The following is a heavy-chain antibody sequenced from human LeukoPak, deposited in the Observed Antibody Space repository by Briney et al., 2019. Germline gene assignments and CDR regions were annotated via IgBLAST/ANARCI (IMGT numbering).Heavy chain of an antibody. CDR1: GFTFSTYA. J-gene: IGHJ4*02. V-gene: IGHV3-23*01. Sequence: PGGSLRLSCAASGFTFSTYAMPWVRQAPGKGLEWVSTISGSGGDTYSADSVKGRFIIYRDNSKNTLHQQMSSLRAEDTSIYFCAKDSMGRGLFDQWGQGTLVTVSS. D-gene: IGHD3-10*01. CDR2: ISGSGGDT. CDR3: AKDSMGRGLFDQ.